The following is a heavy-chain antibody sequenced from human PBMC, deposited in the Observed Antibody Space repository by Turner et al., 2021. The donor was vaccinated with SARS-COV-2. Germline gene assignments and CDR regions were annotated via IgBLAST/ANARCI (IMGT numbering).Heavy chain of an antibody. CDR2: ISYDGSNE. CDR3: ARDLGYPFGGMDV. D-gene: IGHD3-16*01. V-gene: IGHV3-30-3*01. CDR1: GFTFSSYA. J-gene: IGHJ6*02. Sequence: QVQLVESGGGVVQPGRSLRLSCAASGFTFSSYAMHGVRQAPGKGLEWVAIISYDGSNENYADSVKGRFTISRDNSKNTLYLQMNSLRAEDTAVYYCARDLGYPFGGMDVWGQGTTVTVSS.